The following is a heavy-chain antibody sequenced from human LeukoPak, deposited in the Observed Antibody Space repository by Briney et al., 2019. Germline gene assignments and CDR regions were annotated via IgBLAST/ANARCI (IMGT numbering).Heavy chain of an antibody. CDR1: GGSIISYY. Sequence: PSETPSLTCTVSGGSIISYYWTWIRQPPGKGLEWIGYIYYSGSTKYNPSLKSRVTISVDTSSNQFSLKLGSVTAADTAVYYCARVGMTDALPDYSDFWGQGTLVTVSS. CDR3: ARVGMTDALPDYSDF. V-gene: IGHV4-59*01. J-gene: IGHJ4*02. D-gene: IGHD3-10*01. CDR2: IYYSGST.